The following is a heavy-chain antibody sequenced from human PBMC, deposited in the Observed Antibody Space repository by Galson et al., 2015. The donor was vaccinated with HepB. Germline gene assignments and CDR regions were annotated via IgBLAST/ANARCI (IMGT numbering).Heavy chain of an antibody. D-gene: IGHD3-10*01. CDR2: INHSGST. CDR3: ARGRRIRRDYGSGSYQEYYYYYMDV. J-gene: IGHJ6*03. Sequence: TLSLTCAVYGGSFSGYYWSWIRQPPGKGLEWIGEINHSGSTNYNPSLKSRVTISVDTSKNQFSLKLSSVTAADTAMYYCARGRRIRRDYGSGSYQEYYYYYMDVWGKGTTVTVSS. V-gene: IGHV4-34*01. CDR1: GGSFSGYY.